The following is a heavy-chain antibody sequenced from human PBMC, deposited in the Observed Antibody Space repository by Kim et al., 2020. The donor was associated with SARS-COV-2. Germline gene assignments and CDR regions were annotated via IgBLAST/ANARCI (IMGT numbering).Heavy chain of an antibody. CDR3: ARATVVTYYFDY. V-gene: IGHV4-59*01. D-gene: IGHD4-17*01. Sequence: NSNPSLKSRVTISVDTSKNQFSLKLSSVTAADTAVYYCARATVVTYYFDYWGQGTLVTVSS. J-gene: IGHJ4*02.